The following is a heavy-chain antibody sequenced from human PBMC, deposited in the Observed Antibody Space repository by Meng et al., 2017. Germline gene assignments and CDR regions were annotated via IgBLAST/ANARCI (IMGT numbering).Heavy chain of an antibody. D-gene: IGHD4-17*01. CDR3: ARDYGDYAWIAKRWFDP. CDR1: EGIFSRSS. Sequence: AGIKQPRSWLEGSCKSAEGIFSRSSISWVRQATGQGRDWMGGIIPIFGTANYAQKFQGRVTITADESTSTAYMELSSLRAEDTAVYYCARDYGDYAWIAKRWFDPWGQGTLVTVSS. V-gene: IGHV1-69*01. CDR2: IIPIFGTA. J-gene: IGHJ5*02.